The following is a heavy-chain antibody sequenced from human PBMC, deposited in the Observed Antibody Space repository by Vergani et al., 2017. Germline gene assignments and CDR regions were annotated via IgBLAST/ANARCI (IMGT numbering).Heavy chain of an antibody. CDR2: ISSSSSYI. V-gene: IGHV3-21*01. D-gene: IGHD3-9*01. CDR1: GFTFSSYS. CDR3: ARGDILTGYFDNFDY. J-gene: IGHJ4*02. Sequence: VQLVESGGGVVQPGRSLRLSCAASGFTFSSYSMNWVRQAPGKGLEWVSSISSSSSYIYYADSVKGRFTISRDNAKNSLYLQMNSLRAEDTAVYYCARGDILTGYFDNFDYWGQGTLVTVSS.